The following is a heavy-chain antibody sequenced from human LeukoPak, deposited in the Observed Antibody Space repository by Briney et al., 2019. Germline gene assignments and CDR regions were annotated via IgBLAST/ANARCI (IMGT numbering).Heavy chain of an antibody. D-gene: IGHD6-19*01. Sequence: GGSLRLSCAASGFTFSSYWMSWVRQAPGKGLEWVANIKQDGSEKYYVDSVKGRFTISRDNAKNSLYLQMNSLRSEDTAVYYCARLSSGWQPRDYYYYYGMDVWGKGTTVTVSS. CDR3: ARLSSGWQPRDYYYYYGMDV. J-gene: IGHJ6*04. V-gene: IGHV3-7*01. CDR2: IKQDGSEK. CDR1: GFTFSSYW.